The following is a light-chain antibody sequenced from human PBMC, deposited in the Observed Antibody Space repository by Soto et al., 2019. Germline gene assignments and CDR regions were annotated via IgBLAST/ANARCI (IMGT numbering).Light chain of an antibody. CDR2: GAS. V-gene: IGKV3-20*01. CDR1: QSFSNNN. Sequence: EIVLTQSPGTLSLSPGERATLSCRASQSFSNNNLAWYQQKPGQAPRLLIYGASNRATGIPDRFSGSGSGTDFTLTISRLEPEDFAVYYYQQYGRSPYTFGQGTKLEI. CDR3: QQYGRSPYT. J-gene: IGKJ2*01.